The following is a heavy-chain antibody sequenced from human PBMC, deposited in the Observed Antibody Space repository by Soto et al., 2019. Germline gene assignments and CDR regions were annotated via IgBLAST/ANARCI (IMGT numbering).Heavy chain of an antibody. V-gene: IGHV1-18*01. CDR1: GYTFGSFG. D-gene: IGHD1-26*01. CDR2: ISAYNGNT. CDR3: ARVLVLPSTNLPAAPGFAY. Sequence: ASVKVSCKASGYTFGSFGISWVRQAPGQGLEWVGWISAYNGNTNSAQRVQGRVTMTTDTSPSTAYRELRSLTSDDPAVYSCARVLVLPSTNLPAAPGFAYWGKGTLVPVS. J-gene: IGHJ4*02.